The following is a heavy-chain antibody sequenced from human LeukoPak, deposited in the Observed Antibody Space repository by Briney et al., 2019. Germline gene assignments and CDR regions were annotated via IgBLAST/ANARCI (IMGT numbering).Heavy chain of an antibody. D-gene: IGHD3-22*01. J-gene: IGHJ3*02. CDR1: GGSISSGGYY. CDR3: ARDRYYYDSSGYSYAFDI. Sequence: SETLSLTCTVSGGSISSGGYYLSWIRQHPGKGLEWIVYIYYSGSTYYNPSLKSRVTISVDTSKNQFSLKLSSVTAADTAVYYCARDRYYYDSSGYSYAFDIWGQGTMVTVSS. V-gene: IGHV4-31*03. CDR2: IYYSGST.